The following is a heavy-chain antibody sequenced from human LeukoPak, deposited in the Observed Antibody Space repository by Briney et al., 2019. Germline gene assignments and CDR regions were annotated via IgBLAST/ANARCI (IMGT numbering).Heavy chain of an antibody. D-gene: IGHD5-12*01. Sequence: GGSLRLSCAASGFTFSSYSMNWVRQAPGKGLEWVSLITPSSSDRYYADSVQARFTISRDNAKNSLSLQMNSLRAEDTAVYYCVRDGGVSGYDLLDYWGQGTLVTVSS. V-gene: IGHV3-21*01. J-gene: IGHJ4*02. CDR2: ITPSSSDR. CDR1: GFTFSSYS. CDR3: VRDGGVSGYDLLDY.